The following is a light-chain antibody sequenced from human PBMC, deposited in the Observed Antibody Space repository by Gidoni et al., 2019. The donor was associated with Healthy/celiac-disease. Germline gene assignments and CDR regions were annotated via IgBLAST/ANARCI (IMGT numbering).Light chain of an antibody. CDR3: CSYAGSTNWV. Sequence: SALTQPASVSRSPGQSITISCTATSSDVGSYNLVPWYQQYPGKAPKLMIYEGSKRPSGVSNRFSGSKSGNTASLTISGLQAEDEADYYCCSYAGSTNWVFGGGTKLTVL. J-gene: IGLJ3*02. CDR2: EGS. V-gene: IGLV2-23*01. CDR1: SSDVGSYNL.